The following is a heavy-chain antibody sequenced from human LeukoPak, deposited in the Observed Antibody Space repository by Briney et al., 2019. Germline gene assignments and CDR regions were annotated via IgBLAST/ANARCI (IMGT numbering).Heavy chain of an antibody. V-gene: IGHV3-23*01. CDR1: GFTFSSYA. D-gene: IGHD2-15*01. J-gene: IGHJ4*02. CDR2: ISGDGERT. CDR3: AELFCTGGRCYSNPFDY. Sequence: GGSLRLSCAASGFTFSSYAMSWVRQAPGKGLEWVSGISGDGERTYYADSVRGRFSISRANPKNTVYLQMNSLRVEDTAIYYCAELFCTGGRCYSNPFDYWGQGTLVTLSS.